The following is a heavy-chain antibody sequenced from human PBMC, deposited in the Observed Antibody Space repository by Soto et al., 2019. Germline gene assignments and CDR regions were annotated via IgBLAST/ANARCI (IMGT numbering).Heavy chain of an antibody. CDR1: GGSISSGGYY. CDR3: ARAYTVFDWLLFGY. V-gene: IGHV4-31*03. CDR2: IYYSGST. J-gene: IGHJ4*02. Sequence: SETLSLTCTVSGGSISSGGYYWSWIRQHPGKGLEWIGYIYYSGSTYYNPSLKSRVTISVDTSKNQFSLKLSSVTAADTAVYYCARAYTVFDWLLFGYWGQGTLVTVSS. D-gene: IGHD3-9*01.